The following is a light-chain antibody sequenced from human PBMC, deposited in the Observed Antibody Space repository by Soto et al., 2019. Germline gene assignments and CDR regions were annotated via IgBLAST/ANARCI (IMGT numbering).Light chain of an antibody. CDR1: QSVSSSY. J-gene: IGKJ1*01. CDR3: QQYGSLPWT. V-gene: IGKV3-20*01. Sequence: EIVLTQSPGTLSLSPGERATLSCRASQSVSSSYLAWYQQKPGQAPRLLVYGASSRATGIPDRFSGTGSGTDFTLTISRRGPEDFAVYYCQQYGSLPWTFGQGTKVEIK. CDR2: GAS.